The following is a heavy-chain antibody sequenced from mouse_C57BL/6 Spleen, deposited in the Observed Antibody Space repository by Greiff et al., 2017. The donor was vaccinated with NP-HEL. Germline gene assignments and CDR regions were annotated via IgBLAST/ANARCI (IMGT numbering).Heavy chain of an antibody. J-gene: IGHJ4*01. Sequence: EVQLVESGGGLVQPKGSLKLSCAASGFSFNTYAMNWVRQAPGKGLEWVARIRSKSNNYATYYADSVKDRFTISRDDSESMLYLQMNNLKTEDTAMYYCVRQDGHYYAMDYWGQGTSVTVSS. V-gene: IGHV10-1*01. CDR2: IRSKSNNYAT. CDR1: GFSFNTYA. CDR3: VRQDGHYYAMDY.